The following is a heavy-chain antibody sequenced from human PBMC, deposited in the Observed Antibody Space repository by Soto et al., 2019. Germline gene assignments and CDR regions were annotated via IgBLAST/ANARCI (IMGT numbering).Heavy chain of an antibody. Sequence: VASVKVSCKASGYTFTGYYMHWVRQAPGQGLEWMGWINPNSGGTNYAQKFQGWVTMTRDTSISTAYMELSRLRSDDTAVYYCARMDDSFYYYGMDVWGQGTTVTVSS. J-gene: IGHJ6*02. CDR2: INPNSGGT. CDR3: ARMDDSFYYYGMDV. CDR1: GYTFTGYY. V-gene: IGHV1-2*04.